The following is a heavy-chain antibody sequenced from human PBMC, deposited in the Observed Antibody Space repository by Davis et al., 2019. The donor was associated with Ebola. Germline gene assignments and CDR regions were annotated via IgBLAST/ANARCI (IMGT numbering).Heavy chain of an antibody. CDR1: GFTFNNYY. J-gene: IGHJ4*02. CDR2: IKTDGSYT. CDR3: ARQHDPSTPAPGF. D-gene: IGHD5/OR15-5a*01. V-gene: IGHV3-74*01. Sequence: GESLKISCAASGFTFNNYYMHWVRQAPGKGLEWVARIKTDGSYTNYADSVKGRFAIFRDNAKNTLYLQMNSLRAEDTAVYYCARQHDPSTPAPGFWSQGTLVTVSS.